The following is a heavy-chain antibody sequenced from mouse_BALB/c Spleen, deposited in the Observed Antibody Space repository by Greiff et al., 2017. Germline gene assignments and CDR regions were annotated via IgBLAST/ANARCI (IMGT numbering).Heavy chain of an antibody. Sequence: VKLVESGAELAKPGASVKMSCKASGYTFTSYWMHWVKQRPGQGLEWIGYINPSTGYTEYNQKFKDKATLTADKSSSTAYMQLSSLTSEDSAVYYCARFDDGYSFMDYWGQGTSVTVSS. V-gene: IGHV1-7*01. CDR1: GYTFTSYW. CDR2: INPSTGYT. J-gene: IGHJ4*01. D-gene: IGHD2-3*01. CDR3: ARFDDGYSFMDY.